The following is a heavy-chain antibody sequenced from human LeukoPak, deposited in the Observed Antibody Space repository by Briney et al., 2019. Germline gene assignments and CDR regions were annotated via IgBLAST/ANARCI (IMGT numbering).Heavy chain of an antibody. Sequence: PGGSLRLSCAASGFTFSSYWMSWVRQAPGKGLEWVANINQGGSEKYYVDSVKGRFTISRDNAKNSLYLQMNSLRAEDTAVYYCARDERSGYQNLDYWGQGTLVTVSS. CDR2: INQGGSEK. D-gene: IGHD3-3*01. CDR3: ARDERSGYQNLDY. J-gene: IGHJ4*02. CDR1: GFTFSSYW. V-gene: IGHV3-7*01.